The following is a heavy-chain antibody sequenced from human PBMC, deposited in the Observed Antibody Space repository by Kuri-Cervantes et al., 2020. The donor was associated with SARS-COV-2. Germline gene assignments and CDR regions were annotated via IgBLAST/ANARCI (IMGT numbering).Heavy chain of an antibody. CDR2: IYYRGST. Sequence: LRLSCTVSGGSIRSGDYYWSWIRQPPGKGLEWIGYIYYRGSTYYNPSLKSRVTISVDTSKNQFSLKLSSVTAADTAVYYCARGGSVYYYYGMDGWGQGTTVTVSS. J-gene: IGHJ6*02. V-gene: IGHV4-30-4*01. CDR3: ARGGSVYYYYGMDG. CDR1: GGSIRSGDYY.